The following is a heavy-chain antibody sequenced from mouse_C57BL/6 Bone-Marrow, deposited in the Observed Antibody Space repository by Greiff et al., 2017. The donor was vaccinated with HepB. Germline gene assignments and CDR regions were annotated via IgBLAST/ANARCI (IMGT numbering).Heavy chain of an antibody. CDR1: GYTFTSYW. CDR3: ARVYYYGSSYYYYAMDD. D-gene: IGHD1-1*01. CDR2: IYPGSGCT. Sequence: VQLQQPGAELVKPGASVKMSCKASGYTFTSYWITWVQPRPGQGLEWIGDIYPGSGCTNYNEKFKSKATLTVDTSTSTAYMQLSSLTSEDSAVYYCARVYYYGSSYYYYAMDDWGQGTTVTVSS. J-gene: IGHJ4*01. V-gene: IGHV1-55*01.